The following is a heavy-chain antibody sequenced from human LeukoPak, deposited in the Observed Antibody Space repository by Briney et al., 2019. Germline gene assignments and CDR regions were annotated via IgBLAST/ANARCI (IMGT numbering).Heavy chain of an antibody. V-gene: IGHV3-15*01. J-gene: IGHJ5*02. CDR1: GFTFSSYW. CDR3: TTDRFDCSSTSCYGSWFDP. Sequence: PGGSLRLSCAASGFTFSSYWMSWVRQAPGKGLEWVGRIKSKTDGGTTDYAAPVKGRFTISRDDSKNTVYLQMNSLKTEDTAVYYCTTDRFDCSSTSCYGSWFDPWGQGTLVTVSS. CDR2: IKSKTDGGTT. D-gene: IGHD2-2*01.